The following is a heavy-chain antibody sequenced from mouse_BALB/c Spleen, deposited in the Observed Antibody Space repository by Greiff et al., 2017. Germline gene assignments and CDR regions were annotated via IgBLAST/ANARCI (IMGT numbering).Heavy chain of an antibody. CDR2: ISYSGST. D-gene: IGHD1-1*01. V-gene: IGHV3-2*02. CDR3: ARWGITLDY. Sequence: EVQLQESGPGLVKPSQSLSLTCTVTGYSITSDYAWNWIRQFPGNKLEWMGYISYSGSTSYNPSLKSRISITRDTSKNQFFLQLNSVTTEDTATYYCARWGITLDYWGQGTTLTVSS. CDR1: GYSITSDYA. J-gene: IGHJ2*01.